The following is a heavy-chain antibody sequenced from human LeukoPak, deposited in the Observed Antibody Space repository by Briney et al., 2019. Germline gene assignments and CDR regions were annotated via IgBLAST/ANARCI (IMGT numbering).Heavy chain of an antibody. CDR3: ARGGSSSEYYFDY. J-gene: IGHJ4*02. CDR1: GYTFTRYH. CDR2: INPSGSST. Sequence: ASVKVSCKASGYTFTRYHMHWLRQAPGQGLEWMGIINPSGSSTSYAQKFQGRVTMTRDTSISTAYMELSRLRSDDTAVYYCARGGSSSEYYFDYWGQGTLVTVSS. D-gene: IGHD6-13*01. V-gene: IGHV1-46*01.